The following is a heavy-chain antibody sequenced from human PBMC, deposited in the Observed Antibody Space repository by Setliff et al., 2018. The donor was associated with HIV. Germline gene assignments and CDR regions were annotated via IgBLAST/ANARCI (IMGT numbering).Heavy chain of an antibody. D-gene: IGHD3-10*01. CDR3: ARPGSSSYYYAVDV. Sequence: SETLSLTCGVSGYFISSGYYWAWIRQSPGKGLEWIGTIYHSGSTYYNPSLRSRVTISVETSQNLFSLRLRSVTAADTGVYYCARPGSSSYYYAVDVWGLGTTVTVSS. CDR2: IYHSGST. V-gene: IGHV4-38-2*01. CDR1: GYFISSGYY. J-gene: IGHJ6*02.